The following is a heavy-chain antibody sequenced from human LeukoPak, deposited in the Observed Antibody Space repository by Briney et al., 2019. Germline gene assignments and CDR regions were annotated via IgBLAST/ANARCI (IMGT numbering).Heavy chain of an antibody. D-gene: IGHD5-24*01. CDR1: GFTFSSYA. CDR3: AHFPVATMDYDAFDI. CDR2: ISGSGGST. V-gene: IGHV3-23*01. Sequence: PGGSLRLSCAASGFTFSSYAMSWVRQAPGKGLEWVSAISGSGGSTYYADSVKGRFTISRDNSKNTLYLQMNSLRAEDTAVYYCAHFPVATMDYDAFDIWGQGTMVTVSS. J-gene: IGHJ3*02.